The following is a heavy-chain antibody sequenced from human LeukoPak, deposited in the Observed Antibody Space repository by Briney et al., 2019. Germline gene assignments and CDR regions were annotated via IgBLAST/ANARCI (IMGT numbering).Heavy chain of an antibody. CDR2: IYYSGST. Sequence: SETLSLTCTVSGGSVSSSTYYWGWIRQPPGKGLQWIGYIYYSGSTNYNPSLKSRVTISVDTSKNQFSLKLSSVTAADTAVYYCARAPGMYYYDSSGYYFDYWGQGTLVTVSS. J-gene: IGHJ4*02. V-gene: IGHV4-61*01. CDR3: ARAPGMYYYDSSGYYFDY. D-gene: IGHD3-22*01. CDR1: GGSVSSSTYY.